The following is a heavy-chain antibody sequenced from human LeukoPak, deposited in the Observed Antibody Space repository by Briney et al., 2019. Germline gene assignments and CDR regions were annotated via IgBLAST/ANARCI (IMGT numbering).Heavy chain of an antibody. CDR3: ARDREYQLPTGMDV. D-gene: IGHD2-2*01. CDR1: GFTFSSYG. Sequence: GGSLRLSCAASGFTFSSYGMHWVRQAPGKGLEWVAVIWYDGSNKCYADSVKGRFTISRDNSKNTLYLQMNSLRAEDTAVYYCARDREYQLPTGMDVWGQGTTVTVSS. V-gene: IGHV3-33*01. J-gene: IGHJ6*02. CDR2: IWYDGSNK.